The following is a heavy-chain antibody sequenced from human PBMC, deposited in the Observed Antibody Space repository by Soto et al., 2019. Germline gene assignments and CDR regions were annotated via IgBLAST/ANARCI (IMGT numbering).Heavy chain of an antibody. J-gene: IGHJ5*02. D-gene: IGHD2-2*01. Sequence: PSETLSLTCTVSGGSISSYYWSWIRQPPGKGLEWIGYIYYSGSTNYNPPLKSRVTISVDTSKNQFSLKLSSVTAADTAVYYCARDVLYCSSTSCQSRGWFDPWGQGTLVTVSS. V-gene: IGHV4-59*01. CDR3: ARDVLYCSSTSCQSRGWFDP. CDR1: GGSISSYY. CDR2: IYYSGST.